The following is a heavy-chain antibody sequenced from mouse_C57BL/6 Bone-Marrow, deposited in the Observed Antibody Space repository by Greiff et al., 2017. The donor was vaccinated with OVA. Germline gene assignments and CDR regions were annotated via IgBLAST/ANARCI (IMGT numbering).Heavy chain of an antibody. Sequence: VQLQQSGAELVKPGASVKISCKASGYAFSSYWMNWVKQRPGKGLEWIGQIYPGDGDTNYNGKFKGKATLTADKSSSTAYMQLSSLTSEDSAVYFCARGITTVVPDYWGQGTTLTVSS. CDR1: GYAFSSYW. D-gene: IGHD1-1*01. CDR2: IYPGDGDT. V-gene: IGHV1-80*01. J-gene: IGHJ2*01. CDR3: ARGITTVVPDY.